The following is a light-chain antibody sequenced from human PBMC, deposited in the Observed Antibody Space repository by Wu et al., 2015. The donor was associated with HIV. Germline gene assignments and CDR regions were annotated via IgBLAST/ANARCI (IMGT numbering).Light chain of an antibody. J-gene: IGKJ1*01. CDR1: QSINIW. CDR3: QQSYDIPRT. Sequence: GDRVTISCRASQSINIWLTWYQQKPGKAPKVLIYAASSLQSGVPSRFSGSGSGTDFTLTISSLQPEDFATYYCQQSYDIPRTFGQGTKVVIK. V-gene: IGKV1-39*01. CDR2: AAS.